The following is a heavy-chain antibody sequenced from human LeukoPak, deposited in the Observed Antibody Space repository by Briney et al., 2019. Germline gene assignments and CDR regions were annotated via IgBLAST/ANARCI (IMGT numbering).Heavy chain of an antibody. J-gene: IGHJ4*02. CDR2: ISAYNGNT. Sequence: ASVKVSCKASGYTFTSYGISWVRQAPGQGPEWMGWISAYNGNTNYAQKLQGRVTMTTDTSTSTAHMELRSLRSDDTAVYYCARDSSASSSWHVFDYWGQGTLVTVSS. V-gene: IGHV1-18*04. D-gene: IGHD6-13*01. CDR3: ARDSSASSSWHVFDY. CDR1: GYTFTSYG.